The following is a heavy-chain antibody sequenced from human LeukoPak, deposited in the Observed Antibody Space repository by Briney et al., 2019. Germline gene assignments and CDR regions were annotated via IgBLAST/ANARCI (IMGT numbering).Heavy chain of an antibody. CDR3: ASFLWGSGLDY. CDR2: IYYSGST. J-gene: IGHJ4*02. V-gene: IGHV4-59*12. Sequence: SETLSLTCTVSGGSISSYYWSWIRQPPGKGLEWIGYIYYSGSTNYNPSLKSRVTMSVGTSKNQFSLKLSSVTAADTAVYYCASFLWGSGLDYWGQGTLVTVSS. D-gene: IGHD7-27*01. CDR1: GGSISSYY.